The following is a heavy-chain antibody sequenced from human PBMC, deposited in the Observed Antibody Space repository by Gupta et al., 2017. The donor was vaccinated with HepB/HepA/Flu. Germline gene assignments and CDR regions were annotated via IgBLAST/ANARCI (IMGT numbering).Heavy chain of an antibody. V-gene: IGHV3-7*01. CDR3: ARVRGASRADY. J-gene: IGHJ4*02. CDR1: GFTFSIYW. CDR2: IKQDGSEK. Sequence: EVQLVESGGGLVQPGRSLRLSCAASGFTFSIYWMNWVRQAPGKGLEWVASIKQDGSEKYYVDSVKGRFTISRDNTKNSLYLQMNSLRAEDTAVYYCARVRGASRADYWGQGTLVTVSS. D-gene: IGHD1-26*01.